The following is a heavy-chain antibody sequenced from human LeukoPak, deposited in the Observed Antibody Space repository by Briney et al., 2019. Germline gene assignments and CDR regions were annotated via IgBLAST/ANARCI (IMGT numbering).Heavy chain of an antibody. CDR1: GYTFTSYG. CDR3: AREASSGWYRGQFDY. CDR2: ISAYNGNT. V-gene: IGHV1-18*01. Sequence: ASVTVSSKASGYTFTSYGISWVRQAPGQGLEWMGWISAYNGNTNYAQKLQGRVTMTTDTSTSTAYMELRSLRSDDTAVYYCAREASSGWYRGQFDYGGQGTLVTVSS. J-gene: IGHJ4*02. D-gene: IGHD6-19*01.